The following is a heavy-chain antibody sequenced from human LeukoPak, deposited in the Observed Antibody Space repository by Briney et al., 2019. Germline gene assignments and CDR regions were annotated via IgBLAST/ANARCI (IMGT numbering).Heavy chain of an antibody. V-gene: IGHV3-11*06. Sequence: PGGSLRLSCAASGFTFSDYYTSWIRQAPGKGLEWVSYISSSSSYTNYADSVKGRFTISRDNAKNSLYLQMNSLRVEDTAVYYCARGGGYSYVTNWGQGTLVTVSS. CDR1: GFTFSDYY. CDR3: ARGGGYSYVTN. D-gene: IGHD5-18*01. J-gene: IGHJ4*02. CDR2: ISSSSSYT.